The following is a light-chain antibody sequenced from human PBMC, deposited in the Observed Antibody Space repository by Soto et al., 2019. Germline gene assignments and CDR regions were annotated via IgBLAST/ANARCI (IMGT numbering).Light chain of an antibody. CDR3: QQYNNWPT. J-gene: IGKJ3*01. CDR2: GAS. Sequence: EIVMTQSPATLSVSPGERATLSCRASQSVSSNLAWYQQKPGQAPRLLIYGASTRATGIPARFSGSGSGTEFTITISSLQSEDFAVYYGQQYNNWPTFGPGTKVDIK. V-gene: IGKV3-15*01. CDR1: QSVSSN.